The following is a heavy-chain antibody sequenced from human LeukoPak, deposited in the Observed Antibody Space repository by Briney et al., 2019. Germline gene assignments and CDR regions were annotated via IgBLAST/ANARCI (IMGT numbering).Heavy chain of an antibody. CDR2: IKQDGSEK. D-gene: IGHD6-13*01. CDR3: EAASKEVDY. Sequence: GGSLRLCCAASGFTFSSYWMSWVRQAAGRGLEWVANIKQDGSEKYYVDSVKGRFTISRDNAKNSLYLQMNSLRAEDTAVYYCEAASKEVDYWGQGTLVTVSS. V-gene: IGHV3-7*03. CDR1: GFTFSSYW. J-gene: IGHJ4*02.